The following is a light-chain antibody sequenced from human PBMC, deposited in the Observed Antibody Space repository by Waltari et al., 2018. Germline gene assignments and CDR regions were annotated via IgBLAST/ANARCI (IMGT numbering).Light chain of an antibody. J-gene: IGLJ3*02. CDR3: CSYAGSYSWV. CDR1: SSDVGVYNY. CDR2: DVA. V-gene: IGLV2-11*01. Sequence: QSALTQPRSVYGSPGQSVTISCTGTSSDVGVYNYVSWYQQHPGKAPQLMIYDVAKRPSGVPDRFSGSKSDNTASLTISGLQAEDEADYYCCSYAGSYSWVFGGGTKLTVL.